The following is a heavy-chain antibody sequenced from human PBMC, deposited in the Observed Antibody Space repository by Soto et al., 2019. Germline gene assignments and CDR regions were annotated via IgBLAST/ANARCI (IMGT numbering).Heavy chain of an antibody. V-gene: IGHV4-31*03. D-gene: IGHD1-26*01. CDR2: IYYSGST. J-gene: IGHJ6*02. CDR1: GGSISSGGYY. Sequence: SQTLSLTCTVSGGSISSGGYYWSWIRQHPGKGLEWIGDIYYSGSTYYNPSLKSRVTISVDTSKNQFSLKLSSVTAADTAVYYCARDYWELRNYYYGMDVWGQGTTVTVSS. CDR3: ARDYWELRNYYYGMDV.